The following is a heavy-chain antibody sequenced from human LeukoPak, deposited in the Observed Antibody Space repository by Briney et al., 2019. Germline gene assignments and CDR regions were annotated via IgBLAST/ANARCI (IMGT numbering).Heavy chain of an antibody. D-gene: IGHD2-2*01. CDR1: GFTSSDYY. Sequence: PGGSLRLSCAASGFTSSDYYMSWIRQAPGKGLEWVSYISSSGSTIYYADSVKGRFTISRDNSKNTLYLQMNSLRAEDTAVYYCAKDPTKILRYCSSTSCAMDDAFDIWGQGTMVTVSS. J-gene: IGHJ3*02. CDR2: ISSSGSTI. CDR3: AKDPTKILRYCSSTSCAMDDAFDI. V-gene: IGHV3-11*04.